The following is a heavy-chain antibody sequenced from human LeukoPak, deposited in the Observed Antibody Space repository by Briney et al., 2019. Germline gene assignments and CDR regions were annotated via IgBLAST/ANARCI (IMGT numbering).Heavy chain of an antibody. J-gene: IGHJ4*02. D-gene: IGHD1-26*01. Sequence: SVKVSCKASGGTFSSYAISWVRQAPGQGLEWMGGIIPIFGTANYAQKFQGRVTITADESTSTAYMELSSLRSEDTAVYYCARGIVGATTKVAFDYGGREPWSPSPQ. CDR2: IIPIFGTA. V-gene: IGHV1-69*01. CDR1: GGTFSSYA. CDR3: ARGIVGATTKVAFDY.